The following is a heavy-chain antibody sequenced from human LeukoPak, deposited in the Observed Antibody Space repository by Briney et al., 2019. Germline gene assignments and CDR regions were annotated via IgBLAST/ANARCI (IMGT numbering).Heavy chain of an antibody. CDR2: ISSNGGST. CDR3: ARDVRGYSYGSYYYYYYYMDV. D-gene: IGHD5-18*01. J-gene: IGHJ6*03. CDR1: GFTFSGYA. Sequence: GGSLRLSCAASGFTFSGYAMHWVRQAPGKGLEYVSAISSNGGSTYYANSVKGRFTISRDNSKNTLYLQMGSLRAEDMAVYYCARDVRGYSYGSYYYYYYYMDVWGKGTTVTVSS. V-gene: IGHV3-64*01.